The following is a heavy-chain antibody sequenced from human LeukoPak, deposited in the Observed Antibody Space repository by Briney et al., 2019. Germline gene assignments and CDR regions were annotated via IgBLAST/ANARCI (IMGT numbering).Heavy chain of an antibody. D-gene: IGHD6-13*01. CDR3: AKGIAAAGRVH. CDR2: ISSSGSTI. CDR1: GFSFSSYA. J-gene: IGHJ4*02. V-gene: IGHV3-48*04. Sequence: GGSLRLSCAASGFSFSSYAMTWVRQAPGKGLEWVSYISSSGSTIYYADSVKGRFTISRDNAKNSLYLQMNSLRAEDTAVYYCAKGIAAAGRVHWGQGTLVTVSS.